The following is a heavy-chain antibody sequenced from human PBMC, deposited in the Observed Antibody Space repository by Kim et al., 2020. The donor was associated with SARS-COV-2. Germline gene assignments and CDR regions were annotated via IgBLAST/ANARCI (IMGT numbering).Heavy chain of an antibody. CDR2: INHSGST. Sequence: SETLSLTCAVYGGSFSGYYWSWIRQPPGKGLEWIGEINHSGSTNYNPSLKSRVTISVDTSKNQFSLKLSSVTAADTAVYYCAREYCSSTSCYFDYWGQGTLVTVSS. CDR3: AREYCSSTSCYFDY. V-gene: IGHV4-34*01. J-gene: IGHJ4*02. D-gene: IGHD2-2*01. CDR1: GGSFSGYY.